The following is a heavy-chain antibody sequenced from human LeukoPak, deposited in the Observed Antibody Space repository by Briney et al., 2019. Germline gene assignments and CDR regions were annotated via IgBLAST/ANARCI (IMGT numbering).Heavy chain of an antibody. V-gene: IGHV3-21*01. CDR3: VRDNYGVDY. CDR2: ISSSSSYI. Sequence: SGGSLRLSCAASGFTFSSYSMNWVRQAPGKGLEWGSYISSSSSYIYYADSVRGRFTISRDNAKNSLYLQMNSLRAEDTAVYYCVRDNYGVDYWGQGTLVTVSS. CDR1: GFTFSSYS. J-gene: IGHJ4*02. D-gene: IGHD3-10*01.